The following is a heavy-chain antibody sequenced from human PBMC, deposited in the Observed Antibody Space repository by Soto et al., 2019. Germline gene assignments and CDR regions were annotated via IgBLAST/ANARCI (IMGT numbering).Heavy chain of an antibody. Sequence: RGSLRLSCAASVFPFSDCYMTWIRQAQGTGLEWVSYISSSGGTVYYADSVKSRFTLSVENAKNTQFLQTYSLRAEETAVSYFASVPNITAASTTDYWGQGTLVTVSS. CDR3: ASVPNITAASTTDY. CDR1: VFPFSDCY. J-gene: IGHJ4*02. V-gene: IGHV3-11*01. CDR2: ISSSGGTV. D-gene: IGHD6-13*01.